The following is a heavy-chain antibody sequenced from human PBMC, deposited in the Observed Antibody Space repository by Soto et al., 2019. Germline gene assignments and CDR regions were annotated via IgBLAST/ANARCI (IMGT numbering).Heavy chain of an antibody. Sequence: PGGSLRLSCAASGFTFSSYWMHWVRQAPGKGLEWVASISSSGGSTNYADSGRGRFTISRDNSKNTLSLQMTSLRAEDTAVYYCATVMGSTSSTANFDYWGRGTLVTVSS. CDR1: GFTFSSYW. V-gene: IGHV3-23*01. CDR3: ATVMGSTSSTANFDY. CDR2: ISSSGGST. J-gene: IGHJ4*02. D-gene: IGHD3-10*01.